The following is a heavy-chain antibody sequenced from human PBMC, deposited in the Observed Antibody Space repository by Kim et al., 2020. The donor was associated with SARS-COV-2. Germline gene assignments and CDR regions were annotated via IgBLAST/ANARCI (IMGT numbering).Heavy chain of an antibody. V-gene: IGHV3-74*01. D-gene: IGHD5-18*01. J-gene: IGHJ4*02. Sequence: YADYVKGRFTISRDNAKNTLYLQMNSLRAEDTAVYYCARAPSGDGYTYGYWGQGTLVTVSS. CDR3: ARAPSGDGYTYGY.